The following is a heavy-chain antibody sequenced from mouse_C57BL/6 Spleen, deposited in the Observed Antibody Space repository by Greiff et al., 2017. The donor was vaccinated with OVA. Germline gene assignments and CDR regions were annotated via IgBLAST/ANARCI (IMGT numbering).Heavy chain of an antibody. Sequence: VQLQQPGAELVRPGSSVKLSCKASGYTFTSYWMHWVKQRPIQGLEWIGNIDPSDSETHYNQKFKDKATLTVDKSSSTAYMQLSSLTSEDSAVYYCAREEYDYDGVFAYWGQGTLVTVSA. CDR3: AREEYDYDGVFAY. V-gene: IGHV1-52*01. D-gene: IGHD2-4*01. CDR2: IDPSDSET. J-gene: IGHJ3*01. CDR1: GYTFTSYW.